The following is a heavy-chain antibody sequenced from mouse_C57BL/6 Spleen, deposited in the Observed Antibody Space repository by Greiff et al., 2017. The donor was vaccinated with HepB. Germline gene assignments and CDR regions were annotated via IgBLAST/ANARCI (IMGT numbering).Heavy chain of an antibody. CDR1: GYTFTSYW. J-gene: IGHJ4*01. D-gene: IGHD2-5*01. V-gene: IGHV1-50*01. Sequence: VQLQQPGAELVKPGASVKLSCKASGYTFTSYWMQWVKQRPGQGLEWIGEIDPSDSYTNYNQKFKGKATLTVDTSSSTAYMQLSSLTSEDSAVYYCAAYYSNPYYAMDYWGQGTSVTVSS. CDR3: AAYYSNPYYAMDY. CDR2: IDPSDSYT.